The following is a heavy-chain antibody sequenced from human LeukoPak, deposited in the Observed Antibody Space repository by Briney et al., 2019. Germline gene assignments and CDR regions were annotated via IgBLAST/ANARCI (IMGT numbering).Heavy chain of an antibody. D-gene: IGHD2-2*01. Sequence: SQTLSLTCAISGDSVSSNSVTWNWIRQSPSRGLEWLGRTYYRSTWYNDYAVSVRGRITVNPDTSKNQFSLHLNSVTPVDTAVYYCARRLTQYDCFDPWGQGILVTVSS. CDR1: GDSVSSNSVT. CDR3: ARRLTQYDCFDP. V-gene: IGHV6-1*01. CDR2: TYYRSTWYN. J-gene: IGHJ5*02.